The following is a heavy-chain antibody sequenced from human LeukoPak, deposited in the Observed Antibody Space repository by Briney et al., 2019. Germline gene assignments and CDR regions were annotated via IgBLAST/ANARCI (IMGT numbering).Heavy chain of an antibody. CDR1: GGSISSGGYY. D-gene: IGHD6-13*01. V-gene: IGHV4-61*08. CDR2: IYYSGST. J-gene: IGHJ5*02. Sequence: SGTLSLTCTVSGGSISSGGYYWSWIRQHPGKGLEWIGYIYYSGSTNYNPSLKSRVTISVDTSKNQFSLKLSSVTAADTAVYYCARGRVWAAAGTPNWFDPWGQGTLVTVSS. CDR3: ARGRVWAAAGTPNWFDP.